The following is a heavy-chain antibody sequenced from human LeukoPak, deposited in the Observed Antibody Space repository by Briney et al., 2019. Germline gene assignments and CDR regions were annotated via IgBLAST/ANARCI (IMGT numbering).Heavy chain of an antibody. CDR3: ARGAYYYDSSGYFTFHI. V-gene: IGHV4-59*10. D-gene: IGHD3-22*01. CDR2: IYARGST. CDR1: GGSFSGYY. J-gene: IGHJ3*02. Sequence: PSETLSLTCAVYGGSFSGYYWSWIRQPPGKGLEWIGRIYARGSTNYNPSLKSRVTISVDTSKNQFSLKLSSVTAADTAVYYCARGAYYYDSSGYFTFHIWGQGTMVTVSS.